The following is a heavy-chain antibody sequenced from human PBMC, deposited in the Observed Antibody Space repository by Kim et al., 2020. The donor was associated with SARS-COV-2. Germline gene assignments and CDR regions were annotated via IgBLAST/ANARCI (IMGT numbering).Heavy chain of an antibody. J-gene: IGHJ4*02. V-gene: IGHV1-18*01. Sequence: ASVKVSCKASGYTFTSYGISWVRQAPGQGLEWMGWISAYNGNTNYAQKLQGRVTMTTDTSTSTAYMELGSLRSDDTAVYYCARDVWFGEFPPTFDYWGQGTLVTVSS. CDR3: ARDVWFGEFPPTFDY. CDR2: ISAYNGNT. D-gene: IGHD3-10*01. CDR1: GYTFTSYG.